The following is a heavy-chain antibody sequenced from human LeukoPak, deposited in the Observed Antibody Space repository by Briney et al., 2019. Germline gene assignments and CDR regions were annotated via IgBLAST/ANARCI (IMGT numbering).Heavy chain of an antibody. J-gene: IGHJ4*02. CDR3: ARTYYYGSGRSLDY. V-gene: IGHV4-38-2*02. CDR1: GYSISSGYY. Sequence: PSETLSLTCTVSGYSISSGYYWGWIRQPPGKGLEWIGSIYHSGSTYYNPSLKSRVTISVDTSKNQFSLKLSSVTAADTAVYYCARTYYYGSGRSLDYWGQGTLVTVSS. CDR2: IYHSGST. D-gene: IGHD3-10*01.